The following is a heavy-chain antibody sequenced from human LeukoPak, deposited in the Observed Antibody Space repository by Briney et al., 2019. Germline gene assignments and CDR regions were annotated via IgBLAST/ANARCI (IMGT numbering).Heavy chain of an antibody. CDR1: GFTFSSHG. CDR2: ISYDGSNT. CDR3: ARGYLSSTRTDYFDY. D-gene: IGHD6-13*01. V-gene: IGHV3-30*03. Sequence: PGGSLRLSCAASGFTFSSHGMHWVRQAPGKGLEWVAVISYDGSNTYYADSVKGRFTISRDNSKSTLYLQMNSLRAEDTAVYYCARGYLSSTRTDYFDYWGQGTLVTVSS. J-gene: IGHJ4*02.